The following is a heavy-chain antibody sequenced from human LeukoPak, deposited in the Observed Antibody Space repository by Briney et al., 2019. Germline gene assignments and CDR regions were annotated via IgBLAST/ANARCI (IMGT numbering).Heavy chain of an antibody. CDR1: GGSISSYY. V-gene: IGHV4-59*08. Sequence: SETLSLTCTVSGGSISSYYWSWIRQPPGKGLEWIGYIYYSGSTNYNPSLKSRVTISVDTSKNQFSLKLSSVTAADTAVYYCARHMGCGGDCYSSWFDPWGQGTLVTVSS. D-gene: IGHD2-21*02. CDR3: ARHMGCGGDCYSSWFDP. CDR2: IYYSGST. J-gene: IGHJ5*02.